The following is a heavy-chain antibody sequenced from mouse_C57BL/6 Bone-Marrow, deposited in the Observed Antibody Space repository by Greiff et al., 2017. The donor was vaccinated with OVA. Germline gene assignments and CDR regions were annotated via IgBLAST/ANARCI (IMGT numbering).Heavy chain of an antibody. CDR2: ISSGGDYI. Sequence: EVKLVESGEGLVKPGGSLKLSCAASGFTFSSYAMSWVRQTPEKRLEWVAYISSGGDYIYYADTVKGRFTISRDDARNTLYLQMSSLKSEDTAMYYCTREDYYCSYWYFDVWGTGTTVTVSS. CDR1: GFTFSSYA. V-gene: IGHV5-9-1*02. D-gene: IGHD1-1*01. J-gene: IGHJ1*03. CDR3: TREDYYCSYWYFDV.